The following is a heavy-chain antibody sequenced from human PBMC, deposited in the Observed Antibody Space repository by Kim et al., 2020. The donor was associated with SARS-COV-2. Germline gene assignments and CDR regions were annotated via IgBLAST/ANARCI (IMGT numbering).Heavy chain of an antibody. CDR2: IYACNGDT. V-gene: IGHV1-18*04. Sequence: ASVKVSCKASGYTFTSYVIHWVRQAPGQGLEWMGWIYACNGDTKYAQKLQDRVTITTDTSTSTAYMELRSLRSDDTAVYYCARRHREIGYYCYYGMDVWGQGTTVTVSS. J-gene: IGHJ6*02. CDR3: ARRHREIGYYCYYGMDV. D-gene: IGHD1-26*01. CDR1: GYTFTSYV.